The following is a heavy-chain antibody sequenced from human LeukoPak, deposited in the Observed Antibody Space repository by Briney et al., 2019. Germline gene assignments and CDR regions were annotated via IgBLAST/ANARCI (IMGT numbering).Heavy chain of an antibody. CDR3: APLGYCSGDDCHRPY. D-gene: IGHD2-15*01. J-gene: IGHJ4*02. CDR1: GFTFSSYA. Sequence: LRLSCAASGFTFSSYAMCWIRQPPGKGLEWIGYIYHSGSTYYNPSLKSRVTISVDRSKNQFSLKLSSVTAADTAVYYCAPLGYCSGDDCHRPYWGQGALVTVSS. CDR2: IYHSGST. V-gene: IGHV4-30-2*01.